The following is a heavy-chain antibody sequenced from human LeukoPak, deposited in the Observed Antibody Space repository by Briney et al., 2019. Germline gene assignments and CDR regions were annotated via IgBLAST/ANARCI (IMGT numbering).Heavy chain of an antibody. CDR3: ARLAQDTAMVWIDY. J-gene: IGHJ4*02. CDR2: IYYSGSI. Sequence: SETLSLTCTVSGGSISSYYWSWIRQPPGKGLEWIGYIYYSGSINYNPSLKSRVTISVDTSKNQFSLKLSSVTAADTAVYYCARLAQDTAMVWIDYWGQGTLVTVSS. CDR1: GGSISSYY. D-gene: IGHD5-18*01. V-gene: IGHV4-59*01.